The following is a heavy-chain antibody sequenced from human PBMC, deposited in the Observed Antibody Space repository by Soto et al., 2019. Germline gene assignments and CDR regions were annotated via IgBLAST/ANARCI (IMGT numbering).Heavy chain of an antibody. CDR3: ASWAGQVHDFGGPFDY. Sequence: ASVKVSCKASGYTFTGYYVHWVRQAPGHGLEWLGWIHLNSGGTNYAQSFQGRVTMTRDMSVSTVYMEMRSLRSDDTAVYYCASWAGQVHDFGGPFDYWGQGTLVTVSS. J-gene: IGHJ4*02. D-gene: IGHD4-17*01. V-gene: IGHV1-2*02. CDR1: GYTFTGYY. CDR2: IHLNSGGT.